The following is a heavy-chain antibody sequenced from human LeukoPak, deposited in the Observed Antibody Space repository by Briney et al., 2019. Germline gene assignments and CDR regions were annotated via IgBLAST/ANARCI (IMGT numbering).Heavy chain of an antibody. Sequence: SQTLSLTCTVSGGSISSGSYYWSWIRQPAGKGLEWIGRIYTSGSTNYNPSLKSRVTISVDTSKNQFSLKLSSVTAADTAVYYCARDSDFWSCYPHYFDYWGQGTLVTVSS. CDR1: GGSISSGSYY. CDR2: IYTSGST. D-gene: IGHD3-3*01. CDR3: ARDSDFWSCYPHYFDY. J-gene: IGHJ4*02. V-gene: IGHV4-61*02.